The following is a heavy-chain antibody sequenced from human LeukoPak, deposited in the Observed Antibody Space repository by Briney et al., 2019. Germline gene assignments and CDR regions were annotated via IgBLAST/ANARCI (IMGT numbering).Heavy chain of an antibody. CDR2: IRHDGNEI. CDR3: AKEGYGDYVDY. V-gene: IGHV3-30*02. CDR1: GFTFSNYA. J-gene: IGHJ4*02. Sequence: PGGSLRLSCEASGFTFSNYAMHWVRQAPGKGLEWVAFIRHDGNEIYYADSVKGRFTISRDNSRDTLYFQMNSLIYEDTTVYYCAKEGYGDYVDYWGQGTLVTVSS. D-gene: IGHD4-17*01.